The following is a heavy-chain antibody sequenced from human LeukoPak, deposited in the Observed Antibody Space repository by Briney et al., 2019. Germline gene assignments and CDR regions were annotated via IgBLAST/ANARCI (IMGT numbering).Heavy chain of an antibody. CDR2: IKQDGSEK. J-gene: IGHJ4*02. Sequence: GGSLRLSCAASGFTFSSYWMSWVRQAPGKGLEWVANIKQDGSEKYYVDSVKGRFTISRDNAKNSLYLQMNSLRAENTAVYYCASGDIVVVPAAIHWGQGTLITVSS. CDR1: GFTFSSYW. V-gene: IGHV3-7*01. D-gene: IGHD2-2*02. CDR3: ASGDIVVVPAAIH.